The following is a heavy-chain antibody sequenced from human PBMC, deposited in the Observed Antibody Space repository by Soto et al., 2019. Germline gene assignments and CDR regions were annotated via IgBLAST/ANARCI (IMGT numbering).Heavy chain of an antibody. V-gene: IGHV5-51*01. D-gene: IGHD4-4*01. CDR3: ARHEQFYYYYYGMDV. Sequence: GESLKISCKASGYSFTTYWIAWVRQMPGKGLEWMGIINPGDSDIRYSPSFQGQVTISADNSISTAYLQWSSLKASDTAMYYCARHEQFYYYYYGMDVWGQGTAVTVYS. CDR1: GYSFTTYW. J-gene: IGHJ6*02. CDR2: INPGDSDI.